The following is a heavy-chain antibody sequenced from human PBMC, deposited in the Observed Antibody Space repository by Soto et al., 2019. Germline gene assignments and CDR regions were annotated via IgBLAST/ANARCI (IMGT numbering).Heavy chain of an antibody. CDR3: ARDLEVTAAGMFAY. J-gene: IGHJ4*02. CDR2: IWYDGSNK. Sequence: QVQLVESGGGVVQPGRSLRLSCAASGFTFSSYGMHWVRQAPGKGLEWVAVIWYDGSNKYYADSVKGRFTISRDNSKNTLYLQMNSLRAEDTAVYYCARDLEVTAAGMFAYWGQGTLVTVSS. CDR1: GFTFSSYG. D-gene: IGHD6-13*01. V-gene: IGHV3-33*01.